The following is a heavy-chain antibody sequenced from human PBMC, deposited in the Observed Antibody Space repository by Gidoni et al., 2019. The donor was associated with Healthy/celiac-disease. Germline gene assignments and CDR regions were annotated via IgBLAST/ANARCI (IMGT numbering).Heavy chain of an antibody. Sequence: SSNGGSTYYADSVKGRFTISRDNSKNTLYLQMSSLRAEDTAVYYCVPWTDVDIVATIPGFDYWGQGTLVTVSS. CDR3: VPWTDVDIVATIPGFDY. J-gene: IGHJ4*02. D-gene: IGHD5-12*01. CDR2: SSNGGST. V-gene: IGHV3-64D*09.